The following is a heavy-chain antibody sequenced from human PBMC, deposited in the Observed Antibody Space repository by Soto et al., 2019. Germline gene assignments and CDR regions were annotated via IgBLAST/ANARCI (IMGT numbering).Heavy chain of an antibody. D-gene: IGHD6-13*01. J-gene: IGHJ4*02. CDR3: AVIDSSSYYPFDY. Sequence: GGSLRLSCAASGFTFSSYSMNWVRQAPGKGLEWVSSISSSSSYIYYADSVKGRFTITRENAKNTLYLQMNSRIAEDAAVYYCAVIDSSSYYPFDYWGQGTLVTVSS. CDR2: ISSSSSYI. CDR1: GFTFSSYS. V-gene: IGHV3-21*01.